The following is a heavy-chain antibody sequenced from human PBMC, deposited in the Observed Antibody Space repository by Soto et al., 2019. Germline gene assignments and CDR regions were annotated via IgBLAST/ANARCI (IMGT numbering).Heavy chain of an antibody. J-gene: IGHJ4*02. Sequence: SETLSLTCAVYGGSFSGYYWSCIRQPPGKGLEWIGEINHSGSTNYNPSLKSRVTISVDTSKNQFSLKLSSVTAADTAVYYCAKGNGKIGLCPSDYWGQGTLVTVSS. D-gene: IGHD2-2*01. V-gene: IGHV4-34*01. CDR3: AKGNGKIGLCPSDY. CDR2: INHSGST. CDR1: GGSFSGYY.